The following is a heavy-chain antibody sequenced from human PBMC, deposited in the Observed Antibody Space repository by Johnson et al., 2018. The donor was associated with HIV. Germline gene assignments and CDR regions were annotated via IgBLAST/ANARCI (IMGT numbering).Heavy chain of an antibody. CDR1: GFSFDDYG. CDR2: INWNGGST. J-gene: IGHJ3*02. Sequence: VQLVESGGGVVRPGGSLRLSCAASGFSFDDYGMSWVRQAPGKGLEWVAGINWNGGSTGYADSVKGRFTISRDNAKNSLYLQMNSLRAEDTALYYCARDLYYGSGSSVAFDIWGQGTMVTVSS. D-gene: IGHD3-10*01. V-gene: IGHV3-20*04. CDR3: ARDLYYGSGSSVAFDI.